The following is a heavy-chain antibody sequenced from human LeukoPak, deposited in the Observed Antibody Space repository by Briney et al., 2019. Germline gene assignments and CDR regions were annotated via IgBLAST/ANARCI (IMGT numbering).Heavy chain of an antibody. Sequence: ASVKVSCKASGYTFTGYYIHWLRQAPGQGLEWMGFINPNSGGTNYAQKFQSRVTMTRDTSISTAYMELSSLTSDDTAVYYCARDLEGYHYGSGNYPQWGQGTLITVSS. J-gene: IGHJ4*02. D-gene: IGHD3-10*01. CDR3: ARDLEGYHYGSGNYPQ. CDR1: GYTFTGYY. CDR2: INPNSGGT. V-gene: IGHV1-2*02.